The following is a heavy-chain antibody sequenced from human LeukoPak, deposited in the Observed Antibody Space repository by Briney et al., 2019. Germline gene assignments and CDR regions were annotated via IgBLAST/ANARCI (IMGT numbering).Heavy chain of an antibody. Sequence: ASVKVSCKASGYTFTSYGISWVRQAPGQGLEWMGLVSAYSGNTNFAQKLQGRVTMTTDTSTSTAYMELRSLRSDDTAVYFCARGADTGSYGSLVYFDYWGQGTLVTVSS. CDR1: GYTFTSYG. V-gene: IGHV1-18*01. D-gene: IGHD3-16*01. J-gene: IGHJ4*02. CDR3: ARGADTGSYGSLVYFDY. CDR2: VSAYSGNT.